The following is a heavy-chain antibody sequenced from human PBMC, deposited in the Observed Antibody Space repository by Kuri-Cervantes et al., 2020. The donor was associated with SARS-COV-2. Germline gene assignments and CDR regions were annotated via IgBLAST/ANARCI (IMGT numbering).Heavy chain of an antibody. V-gene: IGHV4-39*01. CDR2: IYYSGST. CDR1: GGSISSSSYY. Sequence: SETLSLTCTVSGGSISSSSYYWGWIRQPPGKRLEWIGSIYYSGSTYYNPSLKSRVTISVDTSKNQFSLKLSSVTAADTAVYYCARHPPRDLMPWVDWGQGTLVTVSS. D-gene: IGHD2-2*01. CDR3: ARHPPRDLMPWVD. J-gene: IGHJ4*02.